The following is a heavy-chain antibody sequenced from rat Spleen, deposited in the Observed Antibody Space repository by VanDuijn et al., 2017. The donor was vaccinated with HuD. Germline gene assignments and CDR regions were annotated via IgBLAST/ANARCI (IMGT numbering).Heavy chain of an antibody. CDR2: ITYNGGSA. J-gene: IGHJ4*01. V-gene: IGHV5-20*01. CDR3: TRGHPMGA. Sequence: EVQMVESGGGLVKPGRSLKLSCAASGFTFSKYFMAWVRQPPGKGFEWVASITYNGGSAYYPDSVKGRFTISSYNAKRTLYRQMNSLRSEDTATYYCTRGHPMGAWGQGASVTVSS. CDR1: GFTFSKYF. D-gene: IGHD3-2*01.